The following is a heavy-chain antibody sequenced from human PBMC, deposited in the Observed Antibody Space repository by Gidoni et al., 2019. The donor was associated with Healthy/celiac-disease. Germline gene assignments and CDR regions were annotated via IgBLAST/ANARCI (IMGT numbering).Heavy chain of an antibody. V-gene: IGHV4-31*03. Sequence: QVQLQESGPGLVKPSQTLSLTCPVSGGSISSGGYYWSWIRQQPGQGLEWIGYIYDSGSTYYNPSLKSRVTISVDTSKNQFSLKLSSVTAADTAVYYCARFPTYYYDSSGKLTWGQGTLVTVSS. J-gene: IGHJ4*02. D-gene: IGHD3-22*01. CDR2: IYDSGST. CDR1: GGSISSGGYY. CDR3: ARFPTYYYDSSGKLT.